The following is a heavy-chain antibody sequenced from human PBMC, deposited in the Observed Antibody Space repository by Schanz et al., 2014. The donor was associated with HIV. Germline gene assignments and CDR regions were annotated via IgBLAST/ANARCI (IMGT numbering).Heavy chain of an antibody. Sequence: VQLVESGGGLVQPGRSLRLSCAASGFTLEDYAMHWVRQAPGKGLEWVSGMSWNRRRIGYGDAVKGRFTISRDNAKNSLYLQMNSLRGEDTALYYCAKDAARIYYDILTGPFDSWGQGTLVTVSS. J-gene: IGHJ4*02. CDR1: GFTLEDYA. D-gene: IGHD3-9*01. CDR3: AKDAARIYYDILTGPFDS. V-gene: IGHV3-9*01. CDR2: MSWNRRRI.